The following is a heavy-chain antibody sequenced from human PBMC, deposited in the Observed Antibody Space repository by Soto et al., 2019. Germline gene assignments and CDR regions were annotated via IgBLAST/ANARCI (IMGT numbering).Heavy chain of an antibody. V-gene: IGHV3-7*03. J-gene: IGHJ6*02. CDR3: VIPTRSVRGMGV. CDR1: GFAFSNFW. CDR2: IKGDGSVT. Sequence: EVQLVESGGGLAQPGGSLRLSCAASGFAFSNFWMSWARQAPGKGLEWVANIKGDGSVTQYVASVEGRFTISRDHAKYSLYLQMNSLRVEDTALYYCVIPTRSVRGMGVWGQGTTVTVSS. D-gene: IGHD6-6*01.